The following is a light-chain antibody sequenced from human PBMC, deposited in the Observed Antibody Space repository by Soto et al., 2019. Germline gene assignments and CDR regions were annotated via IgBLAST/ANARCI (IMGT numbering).Light chain of an antibody. CDR3: QQYYSTPFT. J-gene: IGKJ3*01. CDR1: QNVLYSSNNNNY. V-gene: IGKV4-1*01. CDR2: WAS. Sequence: DIVMTQSPDSLAVSLGERATINCKSSQNVLYSSNNNNYLAWYQQKPGQPPKLLIYWASTRESGVPDRFSGSGSGTDFTLTISSLQAEDVAVYYCQQYYSTPFTCGPGTKVDIK.